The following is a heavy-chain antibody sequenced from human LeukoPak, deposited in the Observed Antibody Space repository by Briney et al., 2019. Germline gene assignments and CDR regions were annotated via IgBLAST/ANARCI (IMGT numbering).Heavy chain of an antibody. D-gene: IGHD4-17*01. Sequence: ASVKVSCKASGYTFTSYGFSWVRQAPGQGLEWMGWISAYNGNTNYAQKLQGRVTMTTDTSTSTAYMELRSLRSDDTAVYYCARDVKNGDYVGVDYWGQGTLVTVSS. CDR2: ISAYNGNT. J-gene: IGHJ4*02. V-gene: IGHV1-18*01. CDR1: GYTFTSYG. CDR3: ARDVKNGDYVGVDY.